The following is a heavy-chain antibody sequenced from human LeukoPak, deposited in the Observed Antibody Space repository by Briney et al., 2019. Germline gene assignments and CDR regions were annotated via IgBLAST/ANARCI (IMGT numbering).Heavy chain of an antibody. J-gene: IGHJ5*02. Sequence: GASVKVSCKASGYTFTSYGISWVRQAPGKGLEWMGGFDPEDGETIYAQKFQGGVTMTEDTSTDTAYMELSSLRSEDTAVYYCATATGSHNWFDPWGQGTLVTVSS. CDR3: ATATGSHNWFDP. CDR2: FDPEDGET. CDR1: GYTFTSYG. D-gene: IGHD1-26*01. V-gene: IGHV1-24*01.